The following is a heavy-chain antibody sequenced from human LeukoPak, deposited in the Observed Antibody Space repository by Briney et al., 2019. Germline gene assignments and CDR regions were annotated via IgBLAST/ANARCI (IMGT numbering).Heavy chain of an antibody. D-gene: IGHD2-2*01. CDR3: ARDGSVVVPAAMSDYDYYMDV. CDR2: ISAYNGNT. J-gene: IGHJ6*03. Sequence: ASVKVSCKASGYTFTSYGISWVRQAPGQGLEWMGWISAYNGNTNYAQKLQGRVTMTTDTSTSTAYMELRSLRSDDTAVYYCARDGSVVVPAAMSDYDYYMDVWGKGTTVTVSS. CDR1: GYTFTSYG. V-gene: IGHV1-18*01.